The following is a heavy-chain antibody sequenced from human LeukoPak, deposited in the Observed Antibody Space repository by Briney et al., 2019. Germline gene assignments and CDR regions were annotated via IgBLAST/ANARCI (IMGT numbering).Heavy chain of an antibody. Sequence: ASVKVSCKASGYTFTGYCMHWVRQAPGQGLEWMGWINPNSGGTNYAQKFQGRVTMTRDTSISTAYMELSRLRSDDTAVYYCARENCTSGVCYKQLDYWGQGTLVTVSS. V-gene: IGHV1-2*02. CDR2: INPNSGGT. D-gene: IGHD2-8*01. CDR3: ARENCTSGVCYKQLDY. CDR1: GYTFTGYC. J-gene: IGHJ4*02.